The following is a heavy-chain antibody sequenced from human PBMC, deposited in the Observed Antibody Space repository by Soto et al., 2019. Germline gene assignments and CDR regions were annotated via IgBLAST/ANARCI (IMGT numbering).Heavy chain of an antibody. D-gene: IGHD3-9*01. CDR3: ARDTYYDILTGYSPAGYYGMDV. J-gene: IGHJ6*02. V-gene: IGHV4-59*01. Sequence: PSETLSLTCTVYGGSISSYYWSWIRQPPGKGLEWIGYIYYSGSTNYNPSLKSRVTISVDTSKNQFSLKLSSVTAADTAVYYCARDTYYDILTGYSPAGYYGMDVWGQGTTVTVSS. CDR2: IYYSGST. CDR1: GGSISSYY.